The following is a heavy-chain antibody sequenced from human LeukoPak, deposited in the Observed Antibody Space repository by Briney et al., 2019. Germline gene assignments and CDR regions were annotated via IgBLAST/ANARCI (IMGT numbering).Heavy chain of an antibody. CDR1: GFTFSSYG. D-gene: IGHD2-2*01. J-gene: IGHJ4*02. V-gene: IGHV3-30*18. Sequence: GGSLRLSCAASGFTFSSYGMHWVRQAPGKGLEWVAVISYDGSNKYYADSVKGRFTTSRDNSKNTLYLQMNSLRAEDTAVYYCAKDLGTSLRKGYFDYWGQGTLVTVSS. CDR2: ISYDGSNK. CDR3: AKDLGTSLRKGYFDY.